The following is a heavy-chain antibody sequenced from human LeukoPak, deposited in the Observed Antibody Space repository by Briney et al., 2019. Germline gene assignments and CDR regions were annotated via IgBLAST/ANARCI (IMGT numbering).Heavy chain of an antibody. J-gene: IGHJ4*02. CDR1: GGSISNYQ. D-gene: IGHD6-19*01. CDR3: ASTQQWLAFDY. CDR2: FYHSGST. Sequence: PSETLSLTCTVSGGSISNYQWSWMRQPPGKGLEWIGCFYHSGSTTYNPSLKSRVTTSVDTSKNEFSLKLNSVTAADTAVYYCASTQQWLAFDYWGQGILVTVSS. V-gene: IGHV4-59*01.